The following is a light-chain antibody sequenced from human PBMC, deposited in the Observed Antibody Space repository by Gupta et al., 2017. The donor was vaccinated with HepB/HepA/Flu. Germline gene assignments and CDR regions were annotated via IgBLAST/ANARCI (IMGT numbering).Light chain of an antibody. V-gene: IGKV1-5*03. Sequence: DIQMIQSPSTLSASVGDTVTVTCRASQSIHTWLAWYQQKPGRAPKLLIYKASDLDKGVPSRVSGDGSGTEFTLTIRSLQPDDFATYYCQQYGTYTWTFGQGTRVDIK. CDR2: KAS. CDR3: QQYGTYTWT. CDR1: QSIHTW. J-gene: IGKJ1*01.